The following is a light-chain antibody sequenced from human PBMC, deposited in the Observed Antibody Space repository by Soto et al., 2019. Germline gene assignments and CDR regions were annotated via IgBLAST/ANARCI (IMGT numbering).Light chain of an antibody. Sequence: EILMTPFPATLSVSPGERATLSCRASQSVSSSLAWYQQKPGQAPRLLIYDASSRATGIPDRFSGGGSGTDFTLTISRLEPEDFAVYYCQQFSSYPLTFGGGTKVDIK. J-gene: IGKJ4*01. V-gene: IGKV3-20*01. CDR1: QSVSSS. CDR3: QQFSSYPLT. CDR2: DAS.